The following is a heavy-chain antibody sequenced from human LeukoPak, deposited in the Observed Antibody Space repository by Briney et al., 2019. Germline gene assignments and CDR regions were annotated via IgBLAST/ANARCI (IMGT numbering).Heavy chain of an antibody. CDR3: ARSRHGGWDSFDY. D-gene: IGHD2-15*01. CDR2: ISSSGSTI. CDR1: GFTFSSYE. J-gene: IGHJ4*02. Sequence: GGSLRLSCAVSGFTFSSYEMNWVRQAPGKGLEWVSHISSSGSTIYYADSVKGRFTISRDNAKNSLYLQMNSLRAEDTAVYYCARSRHGGWDSFDYWGQGTLVTDSS. V-gene: IGHV3-48*03.